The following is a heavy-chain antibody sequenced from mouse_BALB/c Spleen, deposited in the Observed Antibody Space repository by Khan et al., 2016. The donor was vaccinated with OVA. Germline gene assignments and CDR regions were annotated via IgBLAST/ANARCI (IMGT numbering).Heavy chain of an antibody. V-gene: IGHV1-61*01. Sequence: QVQLQQPGAELVRPGASVKLSCKASGYTFTSYWMNWVKQRPGQGLEWLGMIDPSDSETHYNQMFKDKATLTVDKSSSTAYMQLSSLTSEDSAVYDCARGDVNSRYWYFEVWGAGTTVTVSS. CDR1: GYTFTSYW. J-gene: IGHJ1*01. CDR3: ARGDVNSRYWYFEV. CDR2: IDPSDSET.